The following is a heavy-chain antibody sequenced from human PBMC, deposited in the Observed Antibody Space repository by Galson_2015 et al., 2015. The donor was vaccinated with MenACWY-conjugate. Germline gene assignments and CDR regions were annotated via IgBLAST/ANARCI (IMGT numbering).Heavy chain of an antibody. CDR3: ARHKGLKGAFDI. J-gene: IGHJ3*02. CDR2: IYPGDSDT. CDR1: GYSFTTYW. D-gene: IGHD2-8*01. V-gene: IGHV5-51*01. Sequence: QSGAEVKKPGESLKISCKASGYSFTTYWIVWVRQMPGKGLEWMGIIYPGDSDTRCSPSFQGQVTISADKSNNTAHLQWSGLKASDTAMYYCARHKGLKGAFDIWGQGIMVTVSS.